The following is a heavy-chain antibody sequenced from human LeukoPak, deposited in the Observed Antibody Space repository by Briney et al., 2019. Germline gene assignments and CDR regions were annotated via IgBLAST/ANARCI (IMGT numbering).Heavy chain of an antibody. J-gene: IGHJ4*02. CDR2: ISDSGGTT. V-gene: IGHV3-23*01. CDR1: GFTFSSFA. D-gene: IGHD3-22*01. Sequence: GGSLRLSCAVSGFTFSSFAMSWVRQPPGKGLEWLSVISDSGGTTFYADSVKGRFTISRDNSKNTLYLQMNSLRAEDTAVYYCARGKHDSSGYYYNGIDYWGQGTLVTVSS. CDR3: ARGKHDSSGYYYNGIDY.